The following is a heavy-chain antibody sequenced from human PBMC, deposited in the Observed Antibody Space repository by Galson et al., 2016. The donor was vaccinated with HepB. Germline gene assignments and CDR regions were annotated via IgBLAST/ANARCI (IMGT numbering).Heavy chain of an antibody. CDR2: ISSSSSYI. CDR3: ARDAWSGYDSCDSFDI. D-gene: IGHD3-3*01. Sequence: SLRLSCAASGFTFSNHAMNWVRQAPGKGLEWVSYISSSSSYIYYADAVKGRFIISRDNAKTSLYLQMNSRRDEDTAVYYCARDAWSGYDSCDSFDIWGQGTMVTVSS. J-gene: IGHJ3*02. CDR1: GFTFSNHA. V-gene: IGHV3-21*01.